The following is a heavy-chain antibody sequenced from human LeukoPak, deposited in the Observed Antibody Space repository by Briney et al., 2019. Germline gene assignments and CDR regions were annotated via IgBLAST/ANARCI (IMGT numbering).Heavy chain of an antibody. Sequence: PGGSLRLSCAASGFTFTNYAMSWVRQPPGRGLEWLSALGGSGVSTYYADFLKGRFTISRDNSKNTLYLQMNSLRAEDTAVYYCAKDVTWLGEHAFDIWGQGTMVTVSS. J-gene: IGHJ3*02. CDR2: LGGSGVST. V-gene: IGHV3-23*01. CDR3: AKDVTWLGEHAFDI. CDR1: GFTFTNYA. D-gene: IGHD3-10*01.